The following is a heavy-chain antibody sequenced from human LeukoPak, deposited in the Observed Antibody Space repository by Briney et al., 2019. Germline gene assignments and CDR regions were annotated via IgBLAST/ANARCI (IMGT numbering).Heavy chain of an antibody. D-gene: IGHD3-16*01. V-gene: IGHV4-61*01. CDR1: GGSVNGGSYY. CDR2: IYYTGTT. CDR3: ASVYDYVQS. Sequence: SETLSLTCTVSGGSVNGGSYYWSWIRQPPGKGLEWIGYIYYTGTTNCNPSLKSRVTISVDTSKNQSSLKMSSVTAADTAVYYCASVYDYVQSWGQGTLVTVSS. J-gene: IGHJ4*02.